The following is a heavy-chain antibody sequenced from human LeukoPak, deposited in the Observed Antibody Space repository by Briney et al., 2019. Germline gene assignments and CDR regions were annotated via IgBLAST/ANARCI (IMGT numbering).Heavy chain of an antibody. D-gene: IGHD2/OR15-2a*01. J-gene: IGHJ4*02. Sequence: SQTLSLTCTVSGGSISSYYWSWIRQPPGKGLEWIGYIYYSGSTNYNPSLKSRVTISLDTSKNQFSLKLSSVTAADTAVYYCAGHHPRNTVDFWGQGTLVTVSS. CDR3: AGHHPRNTVDF. CDR1: GGSISSYY. V-gene: IGHV4-59*08. CDR2: IYYSGST.